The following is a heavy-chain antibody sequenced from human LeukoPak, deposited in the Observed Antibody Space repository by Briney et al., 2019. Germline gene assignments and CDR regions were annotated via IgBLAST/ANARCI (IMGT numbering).Heavy chain of an antibody. Sequence: GESLKISCKGSGYSFTSYWIGWARQMPGKGLEWMGIIYPGDSDTRYSPSFQGQVTISADKSISTAYLQWRSLKASDTAMYYCARIPGYSYGYLYYYYMDVWGKGTTVTVSS. CDR3: ARIPGYSYGYLYYYYMDV. CDR1: GYSFTSYW. CDR2: IYPGDSDT. D-gene: IGHD5-18*01. J-gene: IGHJ6*03. V-gene: IGHV5-51*01.